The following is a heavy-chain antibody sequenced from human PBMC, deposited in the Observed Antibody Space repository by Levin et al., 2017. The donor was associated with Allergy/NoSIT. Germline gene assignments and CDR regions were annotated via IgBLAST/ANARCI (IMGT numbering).Heavy chain of an antibody. V-gene: IGHV3-49*04. CDR1: GFTFGDYA. D-gene: IGHD3-3*01. Sequence: GGSLRLSCTASGFTFGDYAMSWVRQAPGKGLEWVGFIRSKAYGGTTEYAASVKGRFTISRDDSKSIAYLQMNSLKTEDTAVYYCTRGFSRHTTTYYDLWSGYYDSPYYFDYWGQGTLVTVSS. J-gene: IGHJ4*02. CDR2: IRSKAYGGTT. CDR3: TRGFSRHTTTYYDLWSGYYDSPYYFDY.